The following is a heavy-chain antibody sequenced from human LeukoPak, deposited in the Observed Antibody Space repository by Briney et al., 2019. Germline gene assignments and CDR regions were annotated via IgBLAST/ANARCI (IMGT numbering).Heavy chain of an antibody. J-gene: IGHJ6*02. D-gene: IGHD1-26*01. CDR3: AREHRGDYYGMDV. V-gene: IGHV3-53*04. CDR1: GFTVSSNY. CDR2: IYSGGST. Sequence: GGSLRLSCAASGFTVSSNYMSWVRQAPGKGLEWVSVIYSGGSTYYADSVKGRFTISRHNSKNTLYLQMNSLRAEDTAVYYCAREHRGDYYGMDVWAQGTTVTVSS.